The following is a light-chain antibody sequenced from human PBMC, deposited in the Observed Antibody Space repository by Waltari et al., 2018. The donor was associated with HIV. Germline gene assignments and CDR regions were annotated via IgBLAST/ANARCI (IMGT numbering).Light chain of an antibody. CDR3: QQYYATPST. CDR1: HNLLSNVDNRNY. Sequence: VLTQSPDSLAVSLGERATVNCKASHNLLSNVDNRNYLAWYQQKPGQPPKLLIYWASTRQSGVPGRFTGSGSGTDFSLSIDSVQAEDVAMYYCQQYYATPSTFGQGTRLEIK. CDR2: WAS. J-gene: IGKJ5*01. V-gene: IGKV4-1*01.